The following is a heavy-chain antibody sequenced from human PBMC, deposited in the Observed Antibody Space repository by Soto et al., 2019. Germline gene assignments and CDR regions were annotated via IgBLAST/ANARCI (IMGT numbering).Heavy chain of an antibody. V-gene: IGHV3-30-3*01. Sequence: QVQLVESGGGVVQPGRSLRLSCAASGFTFSSYSMHWVRQAPGKGLEWVAIISYDGSNKYYADSVKGRFTISRDNSKNTLYLQINSMRAEDTAVYYCARPPPVTTVWGGIDQWCQGTLVADSS. CDR1: GFTFSSYS. J-gene: IGHJ4*02. CDR2: ISYDGSNK. CDR3: ARPPPVTTVWGGIDQ. D-gene: IGHD4-4*01.